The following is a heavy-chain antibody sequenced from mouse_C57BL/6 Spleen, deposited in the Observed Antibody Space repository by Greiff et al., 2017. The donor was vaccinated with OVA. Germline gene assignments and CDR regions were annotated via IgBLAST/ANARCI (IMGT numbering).Heavy chain of an antibody. CDR1: GFSLTSYA. D-gene: IGHD1-1*01. CDR2: IWTGRGT. Sequence: QVQLKESGPGLVAPSQSLSITCTVSGFSLTSYAISWVRQPPGKGLEWLGVIWTGRGTNYNSALKSRLSISKDNSKSQVFLKMNSLQTDDTARYYCARNRYYGSSPYWYFDVWGTGTTVTVSS. V-gene: IGHV2-9-1*01. J-gene: IGHJ1*03. CDR3: ARNRYYGSSPYWYFDV.